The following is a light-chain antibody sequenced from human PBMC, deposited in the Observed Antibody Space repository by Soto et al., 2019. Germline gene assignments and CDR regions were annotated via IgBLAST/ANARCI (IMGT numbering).Light chain of an antibody. CDR2: RNN. J-gene: IGLJ2*01. CDR3: AAWDDSLSGVV. V-gene: IGLV1-47*01. Sequence: QSALTQPPSASGTPGQRVTISCSGSSSNIGSNYVFWYQHLPGTAPKLLIYRNNQRPSGVPDRFSGSTSGTSASLAISGLRSENETDYYCAAWDDSLSGVVFGGGTKVTVL. CDR1: SSNIGSNY.